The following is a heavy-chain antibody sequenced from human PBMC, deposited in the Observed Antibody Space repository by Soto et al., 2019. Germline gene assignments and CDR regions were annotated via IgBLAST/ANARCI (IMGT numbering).Heavy chain of an antibody. D-gene: IGHD1-1*01. Sequence: EVQLEQSGAEVKKSGESLRISCKVSGYSFASQWISWVRQVPGKGQEWMGRIDLSESYTTYNPSFQGHVRFSADKSITTAYLQSISLEASDSAIYYCATQVLTTYYFDHWGRGTLVTVSS. J-gene: IGHJ4*02. CDR2: IDLSESYT. V-gene: IGHV5-10-1*03. CDR3: ATQVLTTYYFDH. CDR1: GYSFASQW.